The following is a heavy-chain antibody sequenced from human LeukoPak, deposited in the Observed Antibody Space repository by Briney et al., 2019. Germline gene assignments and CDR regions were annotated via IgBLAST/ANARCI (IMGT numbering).Heavy chain of an antibody. Sequence: GASVKVSCKASGGTFSGYAISWVRQAPGQGLEWMGRIIPILGIANYAQKFQGRVTITADKSTSTAYMELSSLRSEDTAVYYCARATPDYYDSSGYHVSDYWGQGTLVTVSS. D-gene: IGHD3-22*01. V-gene: IGHV1-69*04. J-gene: IGHJ4*02. CDR3: ARATPDYYDSSGYHVSDY. CDR1: GGTFSGYA. CDR2: IIPILGIA.